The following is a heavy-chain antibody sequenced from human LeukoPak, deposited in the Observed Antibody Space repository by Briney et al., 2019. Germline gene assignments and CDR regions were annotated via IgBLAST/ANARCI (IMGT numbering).Heavy chain of an antibody. V-gene: IGHV3-73*01. J-gene: IGHJ4*02. CDR2: IRSKANSYAT. Sequence: AGGSLRLSCAASGFTFSGSAMHWVRQASGRGLEWVGRIRSKANSYATAYAASVKGRFTISRDDSKNTAYLQMNSLKTEDTAVYYCTTTLWFGELPPLFDYWGQGTLVTVSS. CDR1: GFTFSGSA. D-gene: IGHD3-10*01. CDR3: TTTLWFGELPPLFDY.